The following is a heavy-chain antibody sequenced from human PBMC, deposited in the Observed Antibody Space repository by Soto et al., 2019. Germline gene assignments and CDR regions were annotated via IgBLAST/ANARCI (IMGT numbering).Heavy chain of an antibody. CDR1: GFTFSSYA. CDR3: EKGVAGTS. D-gene: IGHD6-19*01. V-gene: IGHV3-23*01. J-gene: IGHJ5*02. CDR2: ISGSGGST. Sequence: EVQLLESGGGLVQPGGSLRLSCAASGFTFSSYAMSWVRQAPGKGLEWVSAISGSGGSTYYADSVKGRFTISRDNSKKPLYLQMNSLRAEETAVYYCEKGVAGTSWGQGTLVTVSS.